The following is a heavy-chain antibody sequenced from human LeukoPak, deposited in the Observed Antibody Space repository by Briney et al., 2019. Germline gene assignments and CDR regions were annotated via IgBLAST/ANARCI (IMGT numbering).Heavy chain of an antibody. CDR2: IKQDGSEK. Sequence: GGSLRLSCAASGFTFSSYWVSWVRRAPGKGLEWVANIKQDGSEKYYVDSVKGRFTISRDNAKNSLYLQMNSLRAEDTALYYCASGRQLGYWGQATLVTVSS. V-gene: IGHV3-7*01. J-gene: IGHJ4*02. CDR1: GFTFSSYW. CDR3: ASGRQLGY. D-gene: IGHD3-16*01.